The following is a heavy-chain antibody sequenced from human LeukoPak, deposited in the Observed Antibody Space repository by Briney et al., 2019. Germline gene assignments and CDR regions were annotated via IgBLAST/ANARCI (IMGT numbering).Heavy chain of an antibody. CDR3: ARAYGYSSALPPDC. Sequence: GASVKVSCKASGYTFTSYYMHWVRQAPGQGLEWMGWINPNSGGTNYAQKFQGRVTMTRDTSISTAYMELSRLRSDDTAVYFCARAYGYSSALPPDCWGQGTLVTVSS. V-gene: IGHV1-2*02. CDR2: INPNSGGT. J-gene: IGHJ4*02. CDR1: GYTFTSYY. D-gene: IGHD6-19*01.